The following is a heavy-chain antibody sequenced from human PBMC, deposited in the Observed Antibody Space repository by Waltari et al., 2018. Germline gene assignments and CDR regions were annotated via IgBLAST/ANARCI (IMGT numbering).Heavy chain of an antibody. Sequence: QLQLQESGPGLVKPSETLSLTCTVSGGSISSSSYYWGWIRQPPGKGLEWIGSIYYSGSTYYNPSLKSRVTISVDTSKNQFSLKLSSVTAADTAVYYCARDRSTIFGVDVYFDYWGQGTLVTVSS. D-gene: IGHD3-3*01. V-gene: IGHV4-39*02. J-gene: IGHJ4*02. CDR1: GGSISSSSYY. CDR3: ARDRSTIFGVDVYFDY. CDR2: IYYSGST.